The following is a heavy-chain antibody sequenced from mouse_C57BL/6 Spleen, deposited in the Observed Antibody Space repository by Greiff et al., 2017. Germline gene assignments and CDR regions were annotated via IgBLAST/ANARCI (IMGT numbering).Heavy chain of an antibody. Sequence: VHVKQSGTVLARPGASVKMSCKTSGYTFTSYWMHWVKQRPGQGLEWIGAIYPGNSDTSYNQKFKGKAKLTAVTSASTAYMELSSLTNEDSAVYYCTRKEISDYFDYWGQGTTLTVSS. CDR2: IYPGNSDT. CDR1: GYTFTSYW. V-gene: IGHV1-5*01. D-gene: IGHD1-3*01. CDR3: TRKEISDYFDY. J-gene: IGHJ2*01.